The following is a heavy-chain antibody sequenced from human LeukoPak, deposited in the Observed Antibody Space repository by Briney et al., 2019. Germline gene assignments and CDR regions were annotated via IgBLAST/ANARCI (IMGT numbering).Heavy chain of an antibody. Sequence: SETLCLTCILSGGSINSSSYYWGWIRQPPGKGLEWSGTIYYSGSTFHNPSLKSRVTISVGTSKNQFSLKLRSLTAADTAVYYCARGSVTNGALDIWGQKTMLTVPS. J-gene: IGHJ3*02. CDR2: IYYSGST. CDR1: GGSINSSSYY. CDR3: ARGSVTNGALDI. V-gene: IGHV4-39*01. D-gene: IGHD4-17*01.